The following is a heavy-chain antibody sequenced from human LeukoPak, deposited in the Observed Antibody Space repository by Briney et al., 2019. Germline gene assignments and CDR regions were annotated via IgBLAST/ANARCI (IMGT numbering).Heavy chain of an antibody. CDR1: GDSVFGSSAT. J-gene: IGHJ2*01. D-gene: IGHD2-15*01. V-gene: IGHV6-1*01. Sequence: SQTLSLTCAISGDSVFGSSATWNWIRQSPSRGLEWLGRAYYKSKWYYDYALSVKSRIAISPDTSRNQFSLQLNSVTPEDTAVYYCARDPSGGFRWYFDLWGRGTLVTVSS. CDR2: AYYKSKWYY. CDR3: ARDPSGGFRWYFDL.